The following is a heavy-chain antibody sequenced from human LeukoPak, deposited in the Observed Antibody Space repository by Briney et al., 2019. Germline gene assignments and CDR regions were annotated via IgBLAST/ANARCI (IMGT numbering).Heavy chain of an antibody. CDR3: ARDPRNKGPDP. J-gene: IGHJ5*02. CDR2: INGDGSWT. D-gene: IGHD1/OR15-1a*01. Sequence: GESLRLSCVASGFTFSGYWMFWVRQVPGKGLMWVADINGDGSWTRYADTVKGRFTISRDNAKRTLYLQMNSLRDDDTAVYYCARDPRNKGPDPWGQGTLVTVSS. CDR1: GFTFSGYW. V-gene: IGHV3-74*01.